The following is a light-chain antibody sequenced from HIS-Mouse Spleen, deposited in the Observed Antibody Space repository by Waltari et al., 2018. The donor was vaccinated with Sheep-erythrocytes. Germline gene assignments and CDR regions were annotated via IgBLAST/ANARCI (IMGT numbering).Light chain of an antibody. CDR1: SSDVGGYNY. V-gene: IGLV2-11*01. Sequence: QSALTQPRSVSGSPGQSVTISCTGTSSDVGGYNYVSWYQQHPGKAPKLMIYDVSKRPSGVPDRFSGSKSGNTASLTISGLQAVDEADDYCCSYAGSYNHVFATGTKVTVL. CDR2: DVS. CDR3: CSYAGSYNHV. J-gene: IGLJ1*01.